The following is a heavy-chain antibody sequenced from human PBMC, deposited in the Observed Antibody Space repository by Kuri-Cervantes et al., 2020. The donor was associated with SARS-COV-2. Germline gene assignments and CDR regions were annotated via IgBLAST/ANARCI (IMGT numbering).Heavy chain of an antibody. Sequence: GGSLRLSCAASGFTFSSYAMSWVRQAPGKGLEWVSAISGSGGSTYYADSVTGRFTISRDNSKNTLYLQMNSLSAEDTAVYYYAKASMVGGVFPAAFDYWGQGTLVTVSS. J-gene: IGHJ4*02. CDR1: GFTFSSYA. CDR3: AKASMVGGVFPAAFDY. D-gene: IGHD3-10*01. CDR2: ISGSGGST. V-gene: IGHV3-23*01.